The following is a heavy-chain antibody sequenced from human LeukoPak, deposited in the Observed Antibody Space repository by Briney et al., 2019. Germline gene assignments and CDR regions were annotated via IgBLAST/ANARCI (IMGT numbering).Heavy chain of an antibody. J-gene: IGHJ5*01. CDR1: RYTFGNYW. CDR2: INPHDSET. V-gene: IGHV5-51*01. CDR3: ARRHDSSGYYYVGDNWFDS. Sequence: GESLKISCKGSRYTFGNYWIGWVRQMPGKGLEWMGIINPHDSETRYSPSFQGQVSISADKSVSTAYLQWSSLKASDSAKYYCARRHDSSGYYYVGDNWFDSWGQGTLVTVSS. D-gene: IGHD3-22*01.